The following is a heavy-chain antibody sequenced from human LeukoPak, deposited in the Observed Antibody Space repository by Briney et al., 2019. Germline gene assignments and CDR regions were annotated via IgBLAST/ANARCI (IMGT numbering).Heavy chain of an antibody. D-gene: IGHD6-19*01. J-gene: IGHJ4*02. CDR2: ISSSGSTI. Sequence: GGSLRLSCAASGFTFSDYYMSWIRQAPGKGLEWVSYISSSGSTIYYADSVKGRFTISRDNSKNTLYLQMNSLRAEDTAVYYCAKDLGIAVAGMFDYWGQGTLVTVSS. CDR3: AKDLGIAVAGMFDY. CDR1: GFTFSDYY. V-gene: IGHV3-11*01.